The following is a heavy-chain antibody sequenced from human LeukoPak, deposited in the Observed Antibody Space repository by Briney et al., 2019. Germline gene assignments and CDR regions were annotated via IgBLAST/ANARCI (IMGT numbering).Heavy chain of an antibody. J-gene: IGHJ4*02. D-gene: IGHD6-19*01. CDR1: GFTVSSNS. V-gene: IGHV3-53*01. Sequence: GGSLRLSCAASGFTVSSNSLSWVRQAPGKGLEWVLFISSGGRTSYAASVKGRFTISRDNSKNTLHLQMNSLRAEDTAVYYCARYIAVAGEYYFDYWGQGTLVTVSS. CDR2: ISSGGRT. CDR3: ARYIAVAGEYYFDY.